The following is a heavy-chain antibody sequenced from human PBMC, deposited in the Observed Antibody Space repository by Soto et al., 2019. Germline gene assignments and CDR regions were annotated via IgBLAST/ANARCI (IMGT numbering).Heavy chain of an antibody. CDR1: GFTFSSYD. CDR3: ARGGRTLYYYYGMDV. Sequence: EVQLVESGGGLVQPGGSLRLSCAASGFTFSSYDMHWVRQATGKGLEWVSAIGTAGDTYYPGSVKGRFTISRENAKNSLYLQMNSLRAGDTAVYYCARGGRTLYYYYGMDVWGQGTTVTASS. J-gene: IGHJ6*02. CDR2: IGTAGDT. D-gene: IGHD1-1*01. V-gene: IGHV3-13*01.